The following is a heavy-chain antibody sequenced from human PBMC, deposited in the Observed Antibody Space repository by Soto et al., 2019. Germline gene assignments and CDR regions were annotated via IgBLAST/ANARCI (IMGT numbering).Heavy chain of an antibody. J-gene: IGHJ6*02. V-gene: IGHV1-69*13. CDR3: AREILRYFDKEYYYYGMDV. D-gene: IGHD3-9*01. Sequence: SVKVSCKASGGTFSSYAISWVRQAPGQGLEWMGGIIPIFGTANYAQKFQGRVTITANESTSTAYMELSSLRSEDTAVYYCAREILRYFDKEYYYYGMDVWGQGTTVTVSS. CDR2: IIPIFGTA. CDR1: GGTFSSYA.